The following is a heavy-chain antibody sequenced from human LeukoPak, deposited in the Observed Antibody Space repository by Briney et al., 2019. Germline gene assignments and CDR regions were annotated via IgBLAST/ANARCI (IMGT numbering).Heavy chain of an antibody. CDR1: GFTFSSYG. CDR3: AKELTAIPPSY. J-gene: IGHJ4*02. Sequence: GRSLRLSCAASGFTFSSYGMHWVRQAPGKGLEWVAVISYDGSNKYYADFVKGRFTISRDNSKNTLYLQMNSLRAEDTAVYYCAKELTAIPPSYWGQGTLVTVSS. V-gene: IGHV3-30*18. D-gene: IGHD2-21*01. CDR2: ISYDGSNK.